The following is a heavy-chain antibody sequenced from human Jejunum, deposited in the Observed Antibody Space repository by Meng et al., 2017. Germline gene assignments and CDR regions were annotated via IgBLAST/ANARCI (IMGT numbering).Heavy chain of an antibody. CDR3: ARVFSYHCSGGICDRGTGLDYFDY. V-gene: IGHV4-34*01. J-gene: IGHJ4*02. CDR2: IDHRGST. Sequence: SETLSLTCGIVGGPFSGYYWYWIRQPPGKGLEWIGEIDHRGSTNYNPSLMGRVTISVDKYNNEFSLRLSSVTAADTAVYYCARVFSYHCSGGICDRGTGLDYFDYWGQGTLVTVSS. D-gene: IGHD2-15*01. CDR1: GGPFSGYY.